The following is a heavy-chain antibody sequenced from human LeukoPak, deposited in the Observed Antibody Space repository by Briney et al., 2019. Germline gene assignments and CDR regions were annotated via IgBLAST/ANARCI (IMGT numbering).Heavy chain of an antibody. CDR2: INWNGGST. V-gene: IGHV3-20*04. D-gene: IGHD3-10*01. CDR3: ARDNTMVRGVFDY. J-gene: IGHJ4*02. Sequence: GGSLRLSCSASGFTFNRACMSWVRQAPGKGLEWVSGINWNGGSTGYADSVKGRFTISRDNAKNSLYLQMNSLRAEDTALYYCARDNTMVRGVFDYWGQGTLVTVSS. CDR1: GFTFNRAC.